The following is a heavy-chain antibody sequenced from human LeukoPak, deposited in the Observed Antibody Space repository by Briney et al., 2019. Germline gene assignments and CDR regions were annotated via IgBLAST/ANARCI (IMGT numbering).Heavy chain of an antibody. CDR3: AREAMAVGSARFPIFNY. J-gene: IGHJ4*02. CDR2: VYFSGST. D-gene: IGHD3-10*01. Sequence: SETLSLTCTVSGGSIGTYYWSWIRQSPGKGLEWLGNVYFSGSTNYNPSLKSRITISVDTSNNQFSLNLTSVTAADTAVYYCAREAMAVGSARFPIFNYWGQGTLVTVSS. CDR1: GGSIGTYY. V-gene: IGHV4-59*01.